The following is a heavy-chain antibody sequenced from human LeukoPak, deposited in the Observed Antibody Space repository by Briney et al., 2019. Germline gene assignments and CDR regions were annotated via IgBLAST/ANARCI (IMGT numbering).Heavy chain of an antibody. CDR3: ARVDATMVVDY. V-gene: IGHV1-46*01. CDR1: GYTFTSYY. D-gene: IGHD4-23*01. CDR2: INPSGGST. Sequence: ASVKVSCKASGYTFTSYYMHWVRQAPGQGLEWMGIINPSGGSTSYAQKFQGRVTMTRDTSTITVYMELSSLRSEDTAVYYCARVDATMVVDYWGQGTLVTVSS. J-gene: IGHJ4*02.